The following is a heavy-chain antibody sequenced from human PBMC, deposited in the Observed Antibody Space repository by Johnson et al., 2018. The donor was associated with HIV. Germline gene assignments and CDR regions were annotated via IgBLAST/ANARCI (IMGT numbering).Heavy chain of an antibody. CDR1: GFTFSGYA. Sequence: HVQLVESGGGVVQPGKSLRLSCAASGFTFSGYAIHWVRQAPGKGLEWVAVIWYDGSNKYYADSVKGRFTISRDNSKNTLYLQMNSLRAEDTVVYYCAKKGGVYSSSHDAFDIWGQGTMVTVSS. CDR2: IWYDGSNK. CDR3: AKKGGVYSSSHDAFDI. D-gene: IGHD6-6*01. J-gene: IGHJ3*02. V-gene: IGHV3-33*06.